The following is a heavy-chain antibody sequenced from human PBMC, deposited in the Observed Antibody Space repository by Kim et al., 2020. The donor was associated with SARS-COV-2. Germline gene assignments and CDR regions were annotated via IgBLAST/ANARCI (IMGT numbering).Heavy chain of an antibody. J-gene: IGHJ4*02. CDR3: ALRGFGMGYFDY. CDR2: ISGSGGST. Sequence: GGSLRLSCAASGFTFSSYAMSWVRQAPGKGLEWVSAISGSGGSTYYADSVKSRFTISRDNSKNTLYLQMNSLRAEDTAVYYCALRGFGMGYFDYWGQGTLVTVSS. D-gene: IGHD3-10*01. CDR1: GFTFSSYA. V-gene: IGHV3-23*01.